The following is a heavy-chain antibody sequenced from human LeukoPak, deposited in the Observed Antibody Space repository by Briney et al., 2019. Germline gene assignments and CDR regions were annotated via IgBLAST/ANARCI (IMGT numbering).Heavy chain of an antibody. CDR3: ARDLNYDYVWGSLRPNKYYFDY. J-gene: IGHJ4*02. CDR1: GGSFSVYY. D-gene: IGHD3-16*01. V-gene: IGHV4-34*01. Sequence: SETLSLTCAVYGGSFSVYYWSWIRQPPGKGLEWIGEINHSGSTNYNPSLKSRVTISVDTSKNQFSLKLSSVTAADTAVYYCARDLNYDYVWGSLRPNKYYFDYWGQGTLVTVSS. CDR2: INHSGST.